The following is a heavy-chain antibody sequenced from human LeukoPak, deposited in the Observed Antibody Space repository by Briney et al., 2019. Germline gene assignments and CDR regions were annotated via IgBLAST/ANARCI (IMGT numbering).Heavy chain of an antibody. CDR2: IYSGGST. J-gene: IGHJ4*02. V-gene: IGHV3-53*01. Sequence: GGSLRLSCAASGFTVSSNYMSWVRQAPGKGLEWVSVIYSGGSTYYADSVKGRFTIPRDNAENTLYLQMNSLRVEDTAVYYCVRSAFHAGSGNYYDYWGQGTLVTVSS. D-gene: IGHD3-22*01. CDR3: VRSAFHAGSGNYYDY. CDR1: GFTVSSNY.